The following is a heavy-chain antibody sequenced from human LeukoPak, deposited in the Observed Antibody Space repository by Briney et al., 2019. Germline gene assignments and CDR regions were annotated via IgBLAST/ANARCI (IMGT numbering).Heavy chain of an antibody. Sequence: ASVTVSCKASGYTFTDYYLHWVRQAPGQGLECVGWINPTSGRTNYAQKFHDRVTLARDTSKNKSYMELTRLTSDDTAVYFCAREFRTTTWSYDAFDLWGQGTMVTVSS. D-gene: IGHD1/OR15-1a*01. J-gene: IGHJ3*01. V-gene: IGHV1-2*02. CDR2: INPTSGRT. CDR3: AREFRTTTWSYDAFDL. CDR1: GYTFTDYY.